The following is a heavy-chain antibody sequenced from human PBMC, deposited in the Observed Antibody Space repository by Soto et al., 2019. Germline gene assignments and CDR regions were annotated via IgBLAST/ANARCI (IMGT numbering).Heavy chain of an antibody. D-gene: IGHD3-3*01. CDR1: GFTFSNYT. CDR3: AKGTIFGVVTDNWFDP. Sequence: GGSLRLSCAASGFTFSNYTMNWVRQAPGKGLEWVSSTTGSSSYIKYADSVKGRFTISRDNAKNSLYLQMNSLRAEDTAVYYCAKGTIFGVVTDNWFDPWGQGTLVTVSS. V-gene: IGHV3-21*06. J-gene: IGHJ5*02. CDR2: TTGSSSYI.